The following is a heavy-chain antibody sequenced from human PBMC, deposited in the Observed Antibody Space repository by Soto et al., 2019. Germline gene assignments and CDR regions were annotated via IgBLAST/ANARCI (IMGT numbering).Heavy chain of an antibody. J-gene: IGHJ4*02. D-gene: IGHD3-10*01. Sequence: QVQLVESGGGVVQPGRSLRLSCAASGFTFSSYGMHWVRQAPGKGLEWVAVISYDGSNTYYVDCVKVRFTISRDNSKNTLYLQMNSLRAEDTPWYDCAKSVDTKVRGGASCDYWCQGTLVTVSS. CDR1: GFTFSSYG. CDR3: AKSVDTKVRGGASCDY. CDR2: ISYDGSNT. V-gene: IGHV3-30*18.